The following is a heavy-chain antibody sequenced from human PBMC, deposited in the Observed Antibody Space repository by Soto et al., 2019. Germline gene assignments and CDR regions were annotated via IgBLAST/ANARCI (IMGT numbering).Heavy chain of an antibody. Sequence: QVQLQESGPGLVKPSQTLSLTCTVSGGSISSGAYYWSWVRQPPGKGLEWIGYIYYSGSTYYNPFLKSRGTISVDTSKNQFSLKLSSVTATDTAVYYCARDNYGDTYYFDYWGQGTLVTVSS. V-gene: IGHV4-30-4*01. CDR3: ARDNYGDTYYFDY. CDR2: IYYSGST. J-gene: IGHJ4*02. D-gene: IGHD4-17*01. CDR1: GGSISSGAYY.